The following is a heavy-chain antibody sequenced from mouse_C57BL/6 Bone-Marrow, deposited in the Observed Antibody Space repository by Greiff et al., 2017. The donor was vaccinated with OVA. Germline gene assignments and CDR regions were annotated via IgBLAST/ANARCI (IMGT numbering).Heavy chain of an antibody. CDR3: ARHEDPLYYDYNGGYFDV. J-gene: IGHJ1*03. D-gene: IGHD2-4*01. CDR1: GYTFTEYT. Sequence: VKLMESGAELVKPGASVKLSCKASGYTFTEYTIHWVKQRSGQGLEWIGWFYPGSGSIKYNEKFKDKATLTADKSSSTVYMELSRLTSEDSAVYFCARHEDPLYYDYNGGYFDVWGTGTTVTVSS. V-gene: IGHV1-62-2*01. CDR2: FYPGSGSI.